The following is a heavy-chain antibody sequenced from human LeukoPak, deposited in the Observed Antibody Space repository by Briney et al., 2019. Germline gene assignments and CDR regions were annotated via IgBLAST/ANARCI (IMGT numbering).Heavy chain of an antibody. J-gene: IGHJ3*02. CDR1: GGSISSSSYY. D-gene: IGHD3-22*01. CDR3: ARPGDTYYYDSSGYSDAFDI. CDR2: INHSGST. V-gene: IGHV4-39*07. Sequence: SETLSLTCTVSGGSISSSSYYWSWIRQPPGKGLEWIGEINHSGSTNYNPSLKSRVTISVDTSKNQFSLKLSSVTAADTAVYYCARPGDTYYYDSSGYSDAFDIWGQGTMVTVSS.